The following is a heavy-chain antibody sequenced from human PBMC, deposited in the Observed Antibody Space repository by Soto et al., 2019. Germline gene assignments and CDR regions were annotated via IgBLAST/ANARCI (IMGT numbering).Heavy chain of an antibody. V-gene: IGHV3-30-3*01. CDR1: GFTFSSYA. CDR2: ISYDGSNK. CDR3: ARGLEDGYYYFFCGYYYSRGVFAF. Sequence: GGYLRLSCAASGFTFSSYAMHWVRQAPGKGLEWVAVISYDGSNKYYADSVKGRFTISRDNSKNTLYLQMNSLRAEDTAVYYCARGLEDGYYYFFCGYYYSRGVFAFCGQGSLVTGS. J-gene: IGHJ3*01. D-gene: IGHD3-22*01.